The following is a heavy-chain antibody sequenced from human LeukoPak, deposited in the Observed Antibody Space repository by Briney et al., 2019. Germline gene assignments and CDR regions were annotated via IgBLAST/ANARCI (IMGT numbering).Heavy chain of an antibody. V-gene: IGHV1-2*02. CDR2: INPNSGDT. CDR3: ATGVATAFAY. D-gene: IGHD5-18*01. CDR1: GYTFTAYY. J-gene: IGHJ4*02. Sequence: ASVKVSCKASGYTFTAYYIHWVRQAPGQGLEWMAFINPNSGDTYSAPEFQGRVTMTRDTSISTPSMELAWLSSDDTAVYYCATGVATAFAYWGQGTLVTVSS.